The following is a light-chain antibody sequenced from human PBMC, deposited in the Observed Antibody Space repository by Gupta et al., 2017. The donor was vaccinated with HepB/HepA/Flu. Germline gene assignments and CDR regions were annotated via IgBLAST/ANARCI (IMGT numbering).Light chain of an antibody. CDR2: AAS. Sequence: DIQMTQSPSFVSASVGDRVTITCRASQDIYIWLDWYQQEPGKVPKLLIYAASRVPSGVPSRFSGSGSGTDFNLTISRLQPEDFATYYCQQDNSFPFTFGPGTKVDI. J-gene: IGKJ3*01. CDR3: QQDNSFPFT. V-gene: IGKV1-12*01. CDR1: QDIYIW.